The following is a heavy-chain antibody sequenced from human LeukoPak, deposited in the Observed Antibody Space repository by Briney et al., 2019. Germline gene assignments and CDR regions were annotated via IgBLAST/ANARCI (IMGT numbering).Heavy chain of an antibody. CDR3: SRTGNYLANGMDV. CDR2: IYSGDTT. CDR1: GFTVSSNY. V-gene: IGHV3-53*04. D-gene: IGHD1-14*01. Sequence: GGSLRLSCAASGFTVSSNYMIWVRQAPGKGLEWVSVIYSGDTTYYADSVKGRFTISRHNSEDTVSLQMNSLRPEDTAVYYCSRTGNYLANGMDVWGQGTTVTVSS. J-gene: IGHJ6*02.